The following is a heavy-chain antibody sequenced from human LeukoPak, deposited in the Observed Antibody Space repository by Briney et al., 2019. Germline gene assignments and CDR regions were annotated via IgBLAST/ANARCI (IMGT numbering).Heavy chain of an antibody. D-gene: IGHD3-3*01. J-gene: IGHJ4*02. CDR1: GGSISSGSYY. Sequence: SETLSLTCTVSGGSISSGSYYWSWIRQPPGKGLEWIAYIYYSGTTYYNPSLKSRVTMSVDTSKNQFSLKLNSVTAVDTAVYYCARYTFEWPYVDSWGQGTLVTVSS. CDR3: ARYTFEWPYVDS. V-gene: IGHV4-61*01. CDR2: IYYSGTT.